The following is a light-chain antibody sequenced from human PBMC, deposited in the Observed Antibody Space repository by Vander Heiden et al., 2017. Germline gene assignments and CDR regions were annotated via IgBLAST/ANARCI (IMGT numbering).Light chain of an antibody. CDR3: QQYNNWPLYT. CDR2: GAS. Sequence: EIVMTQSLAPLSVYPGERATLSCSASQRVTSNLAWYQQQPGRTARLLIYGASTRATAIPARFSGSRSATEFTLTISSLQSEDFAVYYCQQYNNWPLYTFGQGTKLDIK. J-gene: IGKJ2*01. V-gene: IGKV3-15*01. CDR1: QRVTSN.